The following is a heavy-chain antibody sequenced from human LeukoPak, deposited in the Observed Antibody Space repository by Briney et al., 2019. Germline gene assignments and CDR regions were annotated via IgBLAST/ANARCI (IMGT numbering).Heavy chain of an antibody. CDR1: GGSISYYY. V-gene: IGHV4-59*01. J-gene: IGHJ6*02. CDR2: IYYSGTT. Sequence: PSETLSLTCTVSGGSISYYYWSWIRQSPGKGLEWIGYIYYSGTTNYNPSLKSRGTISVDPSKNQLSLQLRSVTAADTPVYYCAREDPQTTVPEGMDVWGQGTTVTVSS. CDR3: AREDPQTTVPEGMDV. D-gene: IGHD4-17*01.